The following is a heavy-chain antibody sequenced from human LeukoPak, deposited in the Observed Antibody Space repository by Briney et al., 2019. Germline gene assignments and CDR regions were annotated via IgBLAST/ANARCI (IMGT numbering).Heavy chain of an antibody. CDR2: IDPSGGST. J-gene: IGHJ4*02. V-gene: IGHV1-46*01. D-gene: IGHD2-15*01. CDR1: GYTFSTYY. CDR3: ARGFCSGSSCYSYDY. Sequence: GASVKVSCTASGYTFSTYYMHWVRQAPGQGLEWMGVIDPSGGSTNYARKFQGRVTMTSDTSTSTVYMELSSLRSEDTAVYYCARGFCSGSSCYSYDYWGQGTLVTVSS.